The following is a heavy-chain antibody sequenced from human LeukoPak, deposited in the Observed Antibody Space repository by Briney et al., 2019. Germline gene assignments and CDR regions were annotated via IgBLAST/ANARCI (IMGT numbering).Heavy chain of an antibody. Sequence: SQTLSLTCTVSGGSISSGSYYWSWIRQPAGKGLEWIGRIYTSGSTNYNPSLKSRVTISVDTSKNQFSLKLISVTAADTAVYYCARDLGYCSGGSCYNWFDPWGQGTLVTVSS. D-gene: IGHD2-15*01. CDR3: ARDLGYCSGGSCYNWFDP. CDR1: GGSISSGSYY. CDR2: IYTSGST. J-gene: IGHJ5*02. V-gene: IGHV4-61*02.